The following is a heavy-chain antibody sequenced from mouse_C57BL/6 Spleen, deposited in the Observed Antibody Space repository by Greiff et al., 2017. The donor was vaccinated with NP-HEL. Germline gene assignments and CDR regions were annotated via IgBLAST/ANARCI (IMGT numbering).Heavy chain of an antibody. CDR1: GFTFSSYA. D-gene: IGHD2-5*01. CDR3: ARDRVYYSKGYAMDY. V-gene: IGHV5-4*01. Sequence: VQRVESGGGLVKPGGSLKLSCAASGFTFSSYAMSWVRQTPEKRLEWVATISDGGSYTYYPDNVKGRFTISRDNAKNNLYLQMSHLKSEDTAMYYCARDRVYYSKGYAMDYWGQGTSVTVSS. CDR2: ISDGGSYT. J-gene: IGHJ4*01.